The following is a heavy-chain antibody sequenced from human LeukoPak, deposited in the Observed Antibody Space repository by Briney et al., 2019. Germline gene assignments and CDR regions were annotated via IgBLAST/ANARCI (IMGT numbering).Heavy chain of an antibody. CDR2: IESKSDGGTT. V-gene: IGHV3-15*04. CDR3: TTDRIYYGSGDY. CDR1: GFTFINAW. Sequence: GGSLRLSCAASGFTFINAWMSWVRQAPGKGVEWVGRIESKSDGGTTDYAAPVKGRFTISRDDSKNTMYLQMNSLKTEDTAVYYCTTDRIYYGSGDYWGQGTLVTVSS. D-gene: IGHD3-10*01. J-gene: IGHJ4*02.